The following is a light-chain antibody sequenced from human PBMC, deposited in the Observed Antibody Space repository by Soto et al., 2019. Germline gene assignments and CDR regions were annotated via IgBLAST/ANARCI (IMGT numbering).Light chain of an antibody. CDR3: QQYNNWPRMYT. J-gene: IGKJ2*01. CDR1: QSVSSN. V-gene: IGKV3-15*01. CDR2: GAS. Sequence: EIVMTQSPATLSVSQGEKATLSCRASQSVSSNLAWYQQKPGQAPRLLIYGASTRATGIPARFSGSGSGTEFTLTISSLQSEDFAVYYCQQYNNWPRMYTFGQGTKVDIK.